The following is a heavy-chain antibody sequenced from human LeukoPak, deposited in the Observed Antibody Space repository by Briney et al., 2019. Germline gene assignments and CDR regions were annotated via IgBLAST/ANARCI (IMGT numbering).Heavy chain of an antibody. Sequence: ASVKVSCTASGYSFTSNDINWVRQATGQGLEWMGWMNPNSGNTGYAQNFQGRVTMTRNTSISTAYMELSSLRSEDTAVYYCARGITGYSSGWRFDPWGQGTLVTVSS. D-gene: IGHD6-19*01. CDR3: ARGITGYSSGWRFDP. J-gene: IGHJ5*02. CDR1: GYSFTSND. CDR2: MNPNSGNT. V-gene: IGHV1-8*01.